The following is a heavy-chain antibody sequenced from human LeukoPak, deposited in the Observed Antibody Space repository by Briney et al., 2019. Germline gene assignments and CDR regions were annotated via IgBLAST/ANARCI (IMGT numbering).Heavy chain of an antibody. J-gene: IGHJ4*02. CDR1: GGSFSGYY. D-gene: IGHD6-19*01. CDR3: ATSGWYLLPGVY. CDR2: IYHSGST. V-gene: IGHV4-34*01. Sequence: SETLSLTCAVYGGSFSGYYWSWIRQPPGKGLEWIGSIYHSGSTYYNPSLKSRVTISVDTSKNQFSLKLSSVTAADTAVYYCATSGWYLLPGVYWGQGTLVTVSS.